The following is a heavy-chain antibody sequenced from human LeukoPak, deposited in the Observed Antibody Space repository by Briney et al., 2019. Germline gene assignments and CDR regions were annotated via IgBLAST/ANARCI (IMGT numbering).Heavy chain of an antibody. CDR3: ARAAVDKRWLQRLNFDY. J-gene: IGHJ4*02. CDR1: GGSISSYY. D-gene: IGHD5-24*01. CDR2: IYYSGST. V-gene: IGHV4-59*01. Sequence: PSETLSLTCTVSGGSISSYYWSWIRQPPGKGLEWIGYIYYSGSTNYNPSLKSRVTISVDTSKNQFSLKLSSVTAADTAVYYCARAAVDKRWLQRLNFDYWGQGTLVTVSS.